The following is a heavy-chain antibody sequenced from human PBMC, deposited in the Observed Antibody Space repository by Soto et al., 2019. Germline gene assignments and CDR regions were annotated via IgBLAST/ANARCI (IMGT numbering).Heavy chain of an antibody. Sequence: SETLSLTCTVSGGSISSYYWSWIRQPPGKGLEWIGYIYYSGSTNYNPSLKSRVTISVDTSKNQFSLKLSSVTAADTAVYYCARHWRYYGSGSYYNYGMDVWGQGTTVTVSS. V-gene: IGHV4-59*08. CDR3: ARHWRYYGSGSYYNYGMDV. CDR2: IYYSGST. D-gene: IGHD3-10*01. J-gene: IGHJ6*02. CDR1: GGSISSYY.